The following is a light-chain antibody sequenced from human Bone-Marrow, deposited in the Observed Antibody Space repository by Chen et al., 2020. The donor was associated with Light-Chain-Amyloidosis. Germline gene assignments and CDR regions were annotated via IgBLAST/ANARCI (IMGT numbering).Light chain of an antibody. Sequence: SFVLTQSPSVSMAPGQTAIITCGGNDIGSKSVHWYQQRPGQAPVLVIYYDTDRPSGIPERFSGSNSGNTATLTISRVEAGDEADYYCQVWDATTLHVVFGGGTKLTVL. CDR2: YDT. CDR3: QVWDATTLHVV. J-gene: IGLJ2*01. CDR1: DIGSKS. V-gene: IGLV3-21*04.